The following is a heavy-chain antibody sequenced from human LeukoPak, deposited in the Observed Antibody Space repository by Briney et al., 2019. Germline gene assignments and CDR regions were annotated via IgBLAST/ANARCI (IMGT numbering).Heavy chain of an antibody. CDR3: AKDLLPTYYYYLDV. CDR2: IREDGSNK. Sequence: GGSLRLSCAASGLTFSSYGMHLVRQAPGKGPEWVGFIREDGSNKYYADSVKGRITISRDKSKNTLYLQMNSLRDEDTAEYYCAKDLLPTYYYYLDVWGKGTTVTVSS. D-gene: IGHD2/OR15-2a*01. V-gene: IGHV3-30*02. CDR1: GLTFSSYG. J-gene: IGHJ6*03.